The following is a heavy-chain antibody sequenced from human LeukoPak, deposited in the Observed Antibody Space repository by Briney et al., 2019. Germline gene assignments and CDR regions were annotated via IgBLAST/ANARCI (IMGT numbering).Heavy chain of an antibody. V-gene: IGHV4-34*01. CDR1: GGSFSGYY. CDR3: ARGLEYYDSSGYHYLDAFDL. D-gene: IGHD3-22*01. CDR2: INHSGST. Sequence: PSETLSLTCAVYGGSFSGYYWSWIRQPPGKGLEWIGEINHSGSTNYNPSLKSRVTISVDTSKNQFSLKLSSVTAADTAVYYCARGLEYYDSSGYHYLDAFDLWGQGTMVTVSS. J-gene: IGHJ3*01.